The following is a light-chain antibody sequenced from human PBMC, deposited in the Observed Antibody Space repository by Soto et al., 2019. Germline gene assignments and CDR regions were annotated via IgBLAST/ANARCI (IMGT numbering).Light chain of an antibody. CDR3: LQDYTYPRT. CDR2: AAS. Sequence: AIQMTQSPSSLSASVGDRVTITCRASQDIRSDLAWYQKKSGKAPKLLIYAASTLQSGVPSKFSGSGSGSDFPLTISSLQPEDFATYYCLQDYTYPRTFGQGTSVDI. J-gene: IGKJ1*01. CDR1: QDIRSD. V-gene: IGKV1-6*01.